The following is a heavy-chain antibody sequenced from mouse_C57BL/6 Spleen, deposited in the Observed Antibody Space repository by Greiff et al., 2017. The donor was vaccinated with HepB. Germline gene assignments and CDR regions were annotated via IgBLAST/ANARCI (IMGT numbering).Heavy chain of an antibody. V-gene: IGHV7-3*01. CDR2: IRNKANGYTT. Sequence: VQLKESGGGLVQPGGSLSLSCAASGFTFTDYYMSWVRQPPGKALEWLGFIRNKANGYTTEYSASVKGRFTISRDNSQSILYLQMNALRAEDSATYYCARYGTGTGYAMDYWGQGTSVTVSS. J-gene: IGHJ4*01. CDR1: GFTFTDYY. CDR3: ARYGTGTGYAMDY. D-gene: IGHD4-1*01.